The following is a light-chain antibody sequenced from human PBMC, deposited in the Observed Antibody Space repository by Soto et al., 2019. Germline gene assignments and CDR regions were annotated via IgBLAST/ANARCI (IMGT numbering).Light chain of an antibody. V-gene: IGLV2-23*01. J-gene: IGLJ2*01. CDR3: CSYAGSSTPV. Sequence: QSALTQPASVSGSPGQSITISCTGTSRDVGGYNLVSWYQQHPGKAPKLMIYEGSKRPSGVSNRFSGSKSGNTASLTISGLQAEDEADYYCCSYAGSSTPVFGGGTKLTVL. CDR1: SRDVGGYNL. CDR2: EGS.